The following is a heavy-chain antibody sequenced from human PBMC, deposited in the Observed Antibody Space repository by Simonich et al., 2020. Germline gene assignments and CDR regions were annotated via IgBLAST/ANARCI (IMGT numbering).Heavy chain of an antibody. CDR1: GGSISSSSYY. V-gene: IGHV4-39*01. D-gene: IGHD6-6*01. CDR3: ARWAYSSSYFDY. Sequence: QLQLQESGPGLVKPSETLSLTCTVSGGSISSSSYYWGWIRQPPGKGLEWIGSIYYRGSTYYTPSLKSRVTISVDTSKNQFSLKLSSVTAADTAVYYCARWAYSSSYFDYWGQGTLVTVSS. CDR2: IYYRGST. J-gene: IGHJ4*02.